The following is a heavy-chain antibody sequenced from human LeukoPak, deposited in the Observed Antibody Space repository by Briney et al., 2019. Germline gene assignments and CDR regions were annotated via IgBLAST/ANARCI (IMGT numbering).Heavy chain of an antibody. CDR3: ARGYVDTAMVYYFDY. D-gene: IGHD5-18*01. V-gene: IGHV4-38-2*01. Sequence: SSETLSLTCAVSGYSISSVYYWGWIPQPPGKGLAKIRSIYHSGSTYYNPSLKSRVTISVDTSKNQFSLKLSSVTAADTAVYYCARGYVDTAMVYYFDYWGQGTLVTVSS. J-gene: IGHJ4*02. CDR2: IYHSGST. CDR1: GYSISSVYY.